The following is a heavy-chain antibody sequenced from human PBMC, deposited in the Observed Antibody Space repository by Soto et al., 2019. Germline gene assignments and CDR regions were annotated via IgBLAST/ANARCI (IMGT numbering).Heavy chain of an antibody. V-gene: IGHV4-59*01. CDR1: GGSISSYY. CDR3: ARTREYSGYDHDGFDY. CDR2: IYYSGST. J-gene: IGHJ4*02. D-gene: IGHD5-12*01. Sequence: PSETLSLTCTVSGGSISSYYWSWIRQPPGKGLEWIGYIYYSGSTNYNPSLKSRVTISVDTSKNQFSLKLSSVTAADTAVYYCARTREYSGYDHDGFDYWGQGTLVTVS.